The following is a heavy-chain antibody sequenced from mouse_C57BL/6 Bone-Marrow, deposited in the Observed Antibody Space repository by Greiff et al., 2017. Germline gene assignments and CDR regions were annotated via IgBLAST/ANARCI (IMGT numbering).Heavy chain of an antibody. J-gene: IGHJ4*01. V-gene: IGHV5-17*01. CDR2: ISSGSSTI. CDR3: ARWDYDDGYYAMDY. CDR1: GFTFSDYG. Sequence: EVQLVESGGGLVKPGGSLKLSCAASGFTFSDYGMHWVRQAPEKGLEWVAYISSGSSTIYYADTVKGRFTISRDNAKNTLFLQMTSLRSEDTAMYYCARWDYDDGYYAMDYWGQGTSVTVSS. D-gene: IGHD2-4*01.